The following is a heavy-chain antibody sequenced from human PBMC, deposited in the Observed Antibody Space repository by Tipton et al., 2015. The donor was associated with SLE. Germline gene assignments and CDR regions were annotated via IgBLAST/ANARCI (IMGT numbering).Heavy chain of an antibody. J-gene: IGHJ4*02. Sequence: GSLRLSCAASGIIFSSYSMNWVRQAPGKGLEWVSSISSSSSYIYYADSVKGRFTISRDNAKNSLYLQMNSLRAEDTGVYYCARDDFWSGYDYWGQGTLVTVSS. D-gene: IGHD3-3*01. CDR1: GIIFSSYS. CDR2: ISSSSSYI. V-gene: IGHV3-21*03. CDR3: ARDDFWSGYDY.